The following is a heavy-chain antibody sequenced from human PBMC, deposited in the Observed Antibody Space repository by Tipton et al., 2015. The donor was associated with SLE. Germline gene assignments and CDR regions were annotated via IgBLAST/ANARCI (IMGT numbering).Heavy chain of an antibody. CDR2: ISYDGSNK. V-gene: IGHV3-30*04. D-gene: IGHD3-10*01. CDR1: GFTFSTYA. Sequence: RSLRLSCAASGFTFSTYAMHWVRQAPGKGLEWVAVISYDGSNKYYADSVKGRFTISRDNAKNSLFLQMNSLRVEDTAIYYCARVFKGSFVDYWGQGTLVTVSS. J-gene: IGHJ4*02. CDR3: ARVFKGSFVDY.